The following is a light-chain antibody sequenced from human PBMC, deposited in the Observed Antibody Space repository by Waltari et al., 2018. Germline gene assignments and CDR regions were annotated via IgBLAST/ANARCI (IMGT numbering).Light chain of an antibody. CDR2: TTS. V-gene: IGKV1-39*01. Sequence: DIQMTQSPSSLSASVGDRVPTTCRASQSITRYLNWYQQKPGKAPKLLIYTTSTRQSDIPSRFSGSGSGTDFTLTISSLQPEDFATYYCQQSFNTPRTFGQGTKLEIK. J-gene: IGKJ2*01. CDR3: QQSFNTPRT. CDR1: QSITRY.